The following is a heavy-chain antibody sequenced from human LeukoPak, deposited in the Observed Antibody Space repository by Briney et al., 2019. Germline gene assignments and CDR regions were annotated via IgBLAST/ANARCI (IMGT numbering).Heavy chain of an antibody. D-gene: IGHD4-23*01. V-gene: IGHV3-9*03. CDR1: GFTFDDYA. CDR3: AKDIYGGNSFAWNFDY. Sequence: GRSLRLSCAASGFTFDDYAMHWVRQAPGKGLEWVSGISWNSGSIMYADSVKGRFTISRGNAKNSLYLQMNSLRAEDMALYYCAKDIYGGNSFAWNFDYWGQGTLVTVSS. J-gene: IGHJ4*02. CDR2: ISWNSGSI.